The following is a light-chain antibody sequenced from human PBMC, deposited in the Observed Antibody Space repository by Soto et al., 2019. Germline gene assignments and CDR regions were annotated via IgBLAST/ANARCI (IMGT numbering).Light chain of an antibody. CDR2: DVS. Sequence: QSVLTQPASVSGSPGQSITISCTGTSSDVGGYNYVSWYQQHPGKAPKLMIYDVSNRPSGVSNLFSGSKSGNTASLTISGLQAEDEAAYYCSSYTSSSTLENVFGTGTKVTVL. V-gene: IGLV2-14*01. CDR1: SSDVGGYNY. J-gene: IGLJ1*01. CDR3: SSYTSSSTLENV.